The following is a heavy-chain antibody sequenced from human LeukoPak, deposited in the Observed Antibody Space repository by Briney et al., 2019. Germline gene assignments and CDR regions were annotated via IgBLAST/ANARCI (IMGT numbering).Heavy chain of an antibody. CDR1: GGSISSSSYY. D-gene: IGHD3-10*01. J-gene: IGHJ6*03. Sequence: PSETLSLTCTVSGGSISSSSYYWGWIRQPPGKGLEWIGSIYYSGSTYYNPSLKSRVTISVDTSKNQFSLKLSSVTAADTAVYYCARLQISGSYYTGYYYYYMDVWGKGTTVTVSS. CDR2: IYYSGST. V-gene: IGHV4-39*01. CDR3: ARLQISGSYYTGYYYYYMDV.